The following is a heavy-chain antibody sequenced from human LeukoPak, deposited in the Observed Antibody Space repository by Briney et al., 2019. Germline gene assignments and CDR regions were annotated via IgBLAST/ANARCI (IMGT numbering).Heavy chain of an antibody. Sequence: PSETLSLTCTVSGGSISSGSYYWSWIRQPAGKGLEWIGRIYTSGSTNYNPSLKSRVTISVDTSKNQFSLKLSSVTAADTAVYYCARGPSSSWYRYFQHWGQGTLVTVSS. J-gene: IGHJ1*01. CDR2: IYTSGST. CDR3: ARGPSSSWYRYFQH. V-gene: IGHV4-61*02. D-gene: IGHD6-13*01. CDR1: GGSISSGSYY.